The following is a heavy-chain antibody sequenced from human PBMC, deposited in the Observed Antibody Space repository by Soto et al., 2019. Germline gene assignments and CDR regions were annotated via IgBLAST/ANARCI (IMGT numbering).Heavy chain of an antibody. CDR2: INHSGST. CDR1: GGSFSGYY. Sequence: SETLSLTCAVYGGSFSGYYWSWIRQPPGKGLEWIGEINHSGSTNYNPSLKSRVTISVDTSKNQFSLKLSSVTAADTAVYYCARPAVAGRYYYYGMDVWGQGTTVTVSS. CDR3: ARPAVAGRYYYYGMDV. D-gene: IGHD6-19*01. V-gene: IGHV4-34*01. J-gene: IGHJ6*02.